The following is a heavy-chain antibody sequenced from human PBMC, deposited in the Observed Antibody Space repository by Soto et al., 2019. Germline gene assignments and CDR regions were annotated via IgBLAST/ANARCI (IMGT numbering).Heavy chain of an antibody. Sequence: GESLKISCKGSGYSFTSYWIGWVRQMPGKGLEWMGIIYPGDSDTRYSPSFQGQVTISADKSISTAYLQWSSLKASDTAMYYCARQPGPSYYDSSGYPVAYWGQGTLVTVSS. CDR1: GYSFTSYW. V-gene: IGHV5-51*01. D-gene: IGHD3-22*01. J-gene: IGHJ4*02. CDR3: ARQPGPSYYDSSGYPVAY. CDR2: IYPGDSDT.